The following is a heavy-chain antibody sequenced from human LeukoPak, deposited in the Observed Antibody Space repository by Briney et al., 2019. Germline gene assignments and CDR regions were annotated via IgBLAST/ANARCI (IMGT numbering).Heavy chain of an antibody. CDR3: ARGDGVVVVPAAIDY. V-gene: IGHV1-8*01. D-gene: IGHD2-2*01. J-gene: IGHJ4*02. CDR2: MNTNSGNT. CDR1: GYTFTSYD. Sequence: ASVKVSCKASGYTFTSYDINWMRQATGQGLEWMGWMNTNSGNTGYAQKFQGRVTMTRNTSISTAYMELSSLRSEDTAVYYCARGDGVVVVPAAIDYWGQGTLVTVSS.